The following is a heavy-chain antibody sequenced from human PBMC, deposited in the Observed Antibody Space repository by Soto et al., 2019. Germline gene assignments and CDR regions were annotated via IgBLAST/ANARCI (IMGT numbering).Heavy chain of an antibody. J-gene: IGHJ4*02. Sequence: PGGSLRLSCAASGFTFSSNDMHWVRQAPGKGLEWVSYISSSGSTIYYADSVKGRFTISRDNAKNSLYLQMNSLRAEDTAVYYCARDQLYSNYFDYWGQGTLVTVSS. CDR3: ARDQLYSNYFDY. D-gene: IGHD3-16*02. CDR2: ISSSGSTI. CDR1: GFTFSSND. V-gene: IGHV3-11*01.